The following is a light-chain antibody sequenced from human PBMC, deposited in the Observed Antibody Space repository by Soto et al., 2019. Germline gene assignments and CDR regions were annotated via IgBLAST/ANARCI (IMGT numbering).Light chain of an antibody. CDR1: QSISRD. Sequence: ETVLTQSPATLSLSPGERATLSCRASQSISRDLAWYQQKPGQPPRLLICDVSNRATGVPARFSGSGSGTDFTLTISSLEPEDFTVYYCQQRNNWPLTFGQGTKVEIK. V-gene: IGKV3-11*01. CDR2: DVS. CDR3: QQRNNWPLT. J-gene: IGKJ1*01.